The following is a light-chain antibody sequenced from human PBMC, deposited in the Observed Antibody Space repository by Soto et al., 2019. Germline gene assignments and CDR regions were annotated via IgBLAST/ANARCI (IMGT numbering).Light chain of an antibody. V-gene: IGLV2-14*01. CDR1: SSDVGGYNY. J-gene: IGLJ1*01. Sequence: QSVLTQPASVSGSPGQSITISCTGTSSDVGGYNYVSWYQQHPGKAPKLMIYEVSNRPSGVSNRFSGSKSGNTASLTIYGLQAEDEADYYCSSYTSSSTNYVFGTGTKFTLL. CDR3: SSYTSSSTNYV. CDR2: EVS.